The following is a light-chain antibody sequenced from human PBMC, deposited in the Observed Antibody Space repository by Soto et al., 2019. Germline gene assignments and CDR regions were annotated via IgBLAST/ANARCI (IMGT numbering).Light chain of an antibody. CDR2: DVN. Sequence: QSVLTQPASVSGSPGQSITISCTGTSSDVGGYDYGSWYQQLPGKAPKLLIYDVNNRPSGVSHRFSGSKSGNMASLTISGHQAEDEADYYCSSYRRSSTFVFRTGTKLTVL. J-gene: IGLJ1*01. CDR1: SSDVGGYDY. CDR3: SSYRRSSTFV. V-gene: IGLV2-14*01.